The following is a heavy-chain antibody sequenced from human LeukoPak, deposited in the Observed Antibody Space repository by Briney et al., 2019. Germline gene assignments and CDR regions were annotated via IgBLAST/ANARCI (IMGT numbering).Heavy chain of an antibody. D-gene: IGHD3-22*01. CDR1: GGSLSYNY. CDR3: ARTGNYYDSSGYWGWIDY. Sequence: SETLSLTCTVSGGSLSYNYWSWIRQPPGKGLEWIGYIYHSGSTNYNPSLKSRVTISIDMSMNQFSLKLSSVTAADTAVYYCARTGNYYDSSGYWGWIDYWGQGTLVTVSS. J-gene: IGHJ4*02. CDR2: IYHSGST. V-gene: IGHV4-59*01.